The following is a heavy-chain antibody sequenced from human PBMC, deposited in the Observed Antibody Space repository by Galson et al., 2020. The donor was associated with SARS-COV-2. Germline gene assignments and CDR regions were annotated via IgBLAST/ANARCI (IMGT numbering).Heavy chain of an antibody. Sequence: SETLSLTCFVSGGPISSTHWWTWVRQPPGTGLEWIGETYPNGKTNYNPSLKSRVTISVDKSKNQFSLKLNSVTAADTAVYYCARDRDELVHNNWFDPWGQGILVTVSS. D-gene: IGHD1-7*01. V-gene: IGHV4-4*02. J-gene: IGHJ5*02. CDR1: GGPISSTHW. CDR2: TYPNGKT. CDR3: ARDRDELVHNNWFDP.